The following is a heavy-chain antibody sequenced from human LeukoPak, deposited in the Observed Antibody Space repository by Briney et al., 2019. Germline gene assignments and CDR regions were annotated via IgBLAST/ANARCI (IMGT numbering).Heavy chain of an antibody. CDR3: ASWFGGGRGYSSSWRNFDY. V-gene: IGHV1-2*02. J-gene: IGHJ4*02. Sequence: GASVKVSCKASGYTFTGYYMHWVRQAPGQGLEWMGWINPNSGGTNYAQKFQGRVTMTRDTSISTAYMELSRLRSDDTAAYYCASWFGGGRGYSSSWRNFDYWGQGTLVTVSS. CDR1: GYTFTGYY. D-gene: IGHD6-13*01. CDR2: INPNSGGT.